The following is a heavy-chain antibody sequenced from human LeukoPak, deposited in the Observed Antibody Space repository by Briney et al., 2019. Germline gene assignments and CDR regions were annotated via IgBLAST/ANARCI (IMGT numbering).Heavy chain of an antibody. V-gene: IGHV3-30*04. D-gene: IGHD2/OR15-2a*01. CDR1: GFTFSSYA. CDR2: ISYDGSNK. Sequence: GGSLRLSCAASGFTFSSYAMHWVRQAPGKGLEWVAVISYDGSNKYYADSVKGRFTISRDNSKNTLYLQMNSLRAEDTAVYYCARPNTDPWGQGTLVTVSS. CDR3: ARPNTDP. J-gene: IGHJ5*02.